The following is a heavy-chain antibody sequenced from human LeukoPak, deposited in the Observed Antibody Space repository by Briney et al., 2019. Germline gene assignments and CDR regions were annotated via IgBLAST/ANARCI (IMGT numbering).Heavy chain of an antibody. Sequence: ASVRVSCMASGYTFTVYYMHWVRQAPGQGLEWMGWINPNSGGTNYAQKFQGRVTMTRDTSISTAYMELSRLRSDDTAVYYCARGPHYYDSSGYSPIFDPWGQGTLVTVPS. CDR1: GYTFTVYY. J-gene: IGHJ5*02. CDR3: ARGPHYYDSSGYSPIFDP. CDR2: INPNSGGT. D-gene: IGHD3-22*01. V-gene: IGHV1-2*02.